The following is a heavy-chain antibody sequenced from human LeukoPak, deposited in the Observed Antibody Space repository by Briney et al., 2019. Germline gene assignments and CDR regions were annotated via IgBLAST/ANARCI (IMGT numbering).Heavy chain of an antibody. D-gene: IGHD3-22*01. Sequence: GGSLRLSCAASGFTFSSYGMHWVRQAPGKGLEWVAVISYDVGKKYYADSVKGRFTISRDNSKNTLYLQMNSLRAEDTAVYYCAKGGNYYDSSGYWFVGDAFDIWGQGTMVTVSS. J-gene: IGHJ3*02. CDR1: GFTFSSYG. V-gene: IGHV3-30*18. CDR3: AKGGNYYDSSGYWFVGDAFDI. CDR2: ISYDVGKK.